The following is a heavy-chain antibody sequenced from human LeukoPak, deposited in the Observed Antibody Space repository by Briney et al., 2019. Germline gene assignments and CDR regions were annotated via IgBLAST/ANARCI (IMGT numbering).Heavy chain of an antibody. J-gene: IGHJ4*02. V-gene: IGHV1-2*02. CDR2: IYPNSGGT. CDR3: ARVVGFGDYPFDY. Sequence: ASVKVSCKASGYTFSGHYIHWVRQAPGQGLEWMGWIYPNSGGTNYAQKFQGRVTITRVTSATTAYMELSRLRSDDTAVYHCARVVGFGDYPFDYWGQGTLVTVSS. D-gene: IGHD4-17*01. CDR1: GYTFSGHY.